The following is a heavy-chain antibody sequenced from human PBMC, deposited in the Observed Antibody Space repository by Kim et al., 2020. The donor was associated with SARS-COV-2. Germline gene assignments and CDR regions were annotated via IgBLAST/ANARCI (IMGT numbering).Heavy chain of an antibody. V-gene: IGHV3-30*18. J-gene: IGHJ4*02. D-gene: IGHD3-16*01. Sequence: GGSLRLSCAASGFTFSSYGMHWVRQAPGKGLEWVAVISYDGSNKYYADSVKGRFTISRDNSKNTLYLQMNSLRAEDTAVSYCAKDPEDSRGGGESYWGQG. CDR3: AKDPEDSRGGGESY. CDR1: GFTFSSYG. CDR2: ISYDGSNK.